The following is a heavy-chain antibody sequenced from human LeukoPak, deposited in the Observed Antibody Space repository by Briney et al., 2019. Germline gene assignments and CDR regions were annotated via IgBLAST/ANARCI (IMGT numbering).Heavy chain of an antibody. D-gene: IGHD2-2*01. Sequence: SETLSLTCTVSGAPVSSGAYYWSWIRQPPGKGLEWIGYIYQGGSAYYNPSLKSRVTISVDRSKNQFSLKLTSVTAADTAVYYCATDLGYCSSTSCRAFDIWGQGTMVTVSS. V-gene: IGHV4-30-2*01. J-gene: IGHJ3*02. CDR2: IYQGGSA. CDR3: ATDLGYCSSTSCRAFDI. CDR1: GAPVSSGAYY.